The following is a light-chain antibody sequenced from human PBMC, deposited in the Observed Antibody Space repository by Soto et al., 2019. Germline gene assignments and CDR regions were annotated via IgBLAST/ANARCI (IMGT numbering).Light chain of an antibody. CDR3: QQRTNWLT. V-gene: IGKV3-11*01. Sequence: EIVLTQSPATLSLSPGERATLSCRASQNVSTYLAWYQQKPGQAPRLLIYDASNRATGIPARFSGSGSGTDFTLTISSLAPEDFAVYYCQQRTNWLTFGPGTKVAIK. CDR2: DAS. J-gene: IGKJ3*01. CDR1: QNVSTY.